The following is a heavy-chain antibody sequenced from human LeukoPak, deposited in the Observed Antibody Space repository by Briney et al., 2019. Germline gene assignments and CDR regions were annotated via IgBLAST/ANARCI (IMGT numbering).Heavy chain of an antibody. CDR2: INPSGGST. D-gene: IGHD3-16*01. CDR3: ARGGPPYDYVWGSWWEYYFDY. Sequence: ASVKVSCKASGYTFTSYYMHRVRQAPGQGLEWMGIINPSGGSTSYAQKFQGRVTMTRDTSTSTVYMELSSLRSEDTAVYYCARGGPPYDYVWGSWWEYYFDYWGQGTLVTVSS. J-gene: IGHJ4*02. CDR1: GYTFTSYY. V-gene: IGHV1-46*01.